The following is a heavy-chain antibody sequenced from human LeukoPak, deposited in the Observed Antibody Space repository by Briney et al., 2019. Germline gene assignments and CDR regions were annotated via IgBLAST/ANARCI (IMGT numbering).Heavy chain of an antibody. J-gene: IGHJ4*02. V-gene: IGHV1-69*13. Sequence: SVKVSCKASGDTFSSYAISWVRQAPGQGLEWIGGIIPIFGTANYAQKFQGRVTITADESTSTAYMELSSLRSEDTAVYYCARCSLSGYDFWSGYYLDYWGQGTLVTVSS. D-gene: IGHD3-3*01. CDR1: GDTFSSYA. CDR3: ARCSLSGYDFWSGYYLDY. CDR2: IIPIFGTA.